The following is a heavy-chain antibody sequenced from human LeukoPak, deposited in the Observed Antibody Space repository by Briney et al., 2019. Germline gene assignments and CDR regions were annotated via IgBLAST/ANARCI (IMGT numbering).Heavy chain of an antibody. CDR3: ARDRGNWGLDY. V-gene: IGHV4-61*01. D-gene: IGHD7-27*01. CDR2: IYFTGST. CDR1: SGSVSSGSYY. Sequence: SETLSLTCTVSSGSVSSGSYYWTWIRQPPGKGLEWLGYIYFTGSTNYNPSLKSRVTISVDTSKNQFSLKLSSVTAADTAVYYCARDRGNWGLDYWGQGSLVTLSS. J-gene: IGHJ4*02.